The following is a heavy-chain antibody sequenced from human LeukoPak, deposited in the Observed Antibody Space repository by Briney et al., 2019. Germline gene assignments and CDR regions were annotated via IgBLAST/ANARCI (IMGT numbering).Heavy chain of an antibody. V-gene: IGHV3-48*01. Sequence: GGSLRLSCAASGFTFSSYSMNWVRQAPGKGLEWVSYISSSSSTIYYADSVKGRFTISRDNAKNSQYLQMNSLRAEDTAVYYCARDLGPGDYVNPVDYWGQGTLVTVSS. CDR3: ARDLGPGDYVNPVDY. J-gene: IGHJ4*02. D-gene: IGHD4-17*01. CDR1: GFTFSSYS. CDR2: ISSSSSTI.